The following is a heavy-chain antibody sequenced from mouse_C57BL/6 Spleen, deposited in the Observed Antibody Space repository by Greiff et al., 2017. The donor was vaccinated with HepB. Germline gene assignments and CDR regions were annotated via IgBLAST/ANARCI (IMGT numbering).Heavy chain of an antibody. V-gene: IGHV1-80*01. CDR3: ARGDYGSCFLAY. CDR1: GYAFSSYW. Sequence: QVQLQQSGAELVKPGASVKISCKASGYAFSSYWMNWVKQRPGKGLEWIGQIYPGAGDTNYNGKFKGKATLTADKSSNTAYMQLSSLASEDSAVYFCARGDYGSCFLAYWGQGTLVTVSA. D-gene: IGHD1-1*01. CDR2: IYPGAGDT. J-gene: IGHJ3*01.